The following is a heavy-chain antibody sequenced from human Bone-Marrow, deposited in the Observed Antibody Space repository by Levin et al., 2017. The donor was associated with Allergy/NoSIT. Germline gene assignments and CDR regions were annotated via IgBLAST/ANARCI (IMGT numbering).Heavy chain of an antibody. CDR2: ISFDGTIK. CDR1: GFTFTTYP. D-gene: IGHD5-24*01. J-gene: IGHJ4*02. CDR3: ARRDEYMFYFDH. V-gene: IGHV3-30-3*01. Sequence: PGGSLRLSCAASGFTFTTYPMHWVRQAPGKGLEWVALISFDGTIKNYADPVKGRFSISRHNSNRTVSLQMNSLRPEDTALYYCARRDEYMFYFDHWGQGTPVTVSS.